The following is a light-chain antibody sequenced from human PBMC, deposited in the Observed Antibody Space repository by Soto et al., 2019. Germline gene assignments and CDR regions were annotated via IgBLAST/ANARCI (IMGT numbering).Light chain of an antibody. Sequence: DIEMTQSPSTLSASVGDRVTITCRASESISRRLAWYQQKPGKVPKLLLYQASSLESGVPSRFSGSGSGTELTLTISSLQTEDFATYDCQLYSVYSPWTFGQGTKVDIK. CDR2: QAS. CDR1: ESISRR. V-gene: IGKV1-5*03. CDR3: QLYSVYSPWT. J-gene: IGKJ1*01.